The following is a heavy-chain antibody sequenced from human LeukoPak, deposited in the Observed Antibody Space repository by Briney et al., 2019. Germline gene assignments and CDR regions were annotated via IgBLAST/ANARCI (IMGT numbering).Heavy chain of an antibody. CDR1: GFTFSSYW. CDR2: IKQDGSEK. J-gene: IGHJ3*02. V-gene: IGHV3-7*01. CDR3: AREGIAAAGHPNLNPYIDAFDI. D-gene: IGHD6-13*01. Sequence: GGSLRLSCAASGFTFSSYWMSWVRQAPGKGLEWVANIKQDGSEKYYVDSVKGRFTISRDNAKNSLYLQMNSLRAEDTAVYYCAREGIAAAGHPNLNPYIDAFDIWGQGTMVTVSS.